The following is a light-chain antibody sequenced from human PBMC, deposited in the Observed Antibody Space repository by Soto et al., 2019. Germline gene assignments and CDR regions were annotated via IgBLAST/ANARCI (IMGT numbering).Light chain of an antibody. CDR1: SSNIGAGYD. CDR2: GNS. V-gene: IGLV1-40*01. CDR3: QSYDSSLSGLYV. J-gene: IGLJ1*01. Sequence: QSLLTQPPSVSGAPGQRVTISCTGSSSNIGAGYDVHWYQQLPGTAPKLLIYGNSIRPSGVPDRFSGSKSGTSASLAITGLQAEDEADYYCQSYDSSLSGLYVFGTGTKVTVL.